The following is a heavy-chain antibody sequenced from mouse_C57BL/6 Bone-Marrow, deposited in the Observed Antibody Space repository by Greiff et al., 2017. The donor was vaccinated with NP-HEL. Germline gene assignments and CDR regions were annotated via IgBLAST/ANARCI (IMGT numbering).Heavy chain of an antibody. CDR2: IHPNSGST. CDR3: ARSAYYGKGD. CDR1: GYTFTSYW. V-gene: IGHV1-64*01. Sequence: QVQLQQPGAELVKPGASVKLSCKASGYTFTSYWMHWVKQRPGQGLEWIGMIHPNSGSTNYNEKFKSKATLTVDNSSSTAYMQLSSLTSEDTAVYYCARSAYYGKGDWGQGTTLTVSS. J-gene: IGHJ2*01. D-gene: IGHD2-10*01.